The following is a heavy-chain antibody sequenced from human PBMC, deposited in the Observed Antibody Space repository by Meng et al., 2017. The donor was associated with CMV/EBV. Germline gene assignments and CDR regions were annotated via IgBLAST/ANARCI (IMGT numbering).Heavy chain of an antibody. CDR2: ISSSGSTI. J-gene: IGHJ6*02. V-gene: IGHV3-48*03. CDR3: ARDPSIVVVPAAKYYYGMDV. Sequence: GESLKISCAASGFTFSSYEMNWVRQAPGKGLEWGSYISSSGSTIYYADSVKGRFTISRDNAKNSLYLQMNSLRAEDTAVYYCARDPSIVVVPAAKYYYGMDVWGQGTTVTVSS. D-gene: IGHD2-2*01. CDR1: GFTFSSYE.